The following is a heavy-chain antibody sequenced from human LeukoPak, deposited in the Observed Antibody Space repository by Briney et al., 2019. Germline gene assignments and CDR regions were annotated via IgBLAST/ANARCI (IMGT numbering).Heavy chain of an antibody. Sequence: GGSLRLSCAASGFSFSSYAMSWVRQAPGKGLEWVANIKQDGSEKYYVDSVKGRFTISRDNAKNSLYLQMNSLRAEDTAVYYCARGPEYPRHGGSAFQHWGQGTLVTISS. CDR1: GFSFSSYA. CDR2: IKQDGSEK. D-gene: IGHD3-10*01. J-gene: IGHJ1*01. V-gene: IGHV3-7*01. CDR3: ARGPEYPRHGGSAFQH.